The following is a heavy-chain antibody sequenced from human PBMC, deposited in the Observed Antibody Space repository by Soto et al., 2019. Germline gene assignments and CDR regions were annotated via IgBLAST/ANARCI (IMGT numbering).Heavy chain of an antibody. CDR2: ISGSGGST. J-gene: IGHJ4*02. V-gene: IGHV3-23*01. Sequence: EVQLLESGGGLVQPGGSLRLSCAASGFTFSSYAMSWVRQAPGKGLEWVSTISGSGGSTYYADSVKGRFTISRDNSKNTLYLQINNVRAEERAFYYGAKGEAVVGREFDYWGQGTLVTVSS. CDR1: GFTFSSYA. CDR3: AKGEAVVGREFDY. D-gene: IGHD6-13*01.